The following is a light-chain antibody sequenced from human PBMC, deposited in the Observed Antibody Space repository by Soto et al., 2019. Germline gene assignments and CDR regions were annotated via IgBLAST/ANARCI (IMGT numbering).Light chain of an antibody. CDR1: QSVSSN. CDR2: GVS. CDR3: QQYNNWPYT. V-gene: IGKV3-15*01. J-gene: IGKJ2*01. Sequence: EIVMNQSPVTRSVSPGEIATLSCRASQSVSSNLAWSQQKPGQAPRLLIYGVSTRATGIPARFSGSGCGTECALTISSLQSEDFAVYYCQQYNNWPYTFGQGTKLEIK.